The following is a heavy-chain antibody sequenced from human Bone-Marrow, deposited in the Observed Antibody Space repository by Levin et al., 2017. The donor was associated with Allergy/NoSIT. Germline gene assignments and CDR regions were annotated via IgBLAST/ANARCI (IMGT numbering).Heavy chain of an antibody. J-gene: IGHJ4*02. CDR3: TRDVRGGHFDY. V-gene: IGHV3-7*04. D-gene: IGHD2-15*01. Sequence: GGSLRLSCAASGFIFSGHWMAWVRQTPGRGLEWVANVSPDESETYYADSVKGRFTISRDNAKNSLSLQMGSLRAEDTAVYYCTRDVRGGHFDYWGQGTLVTVSS. CDR1: GFIFSGHW. CDR2: VSPDESET.